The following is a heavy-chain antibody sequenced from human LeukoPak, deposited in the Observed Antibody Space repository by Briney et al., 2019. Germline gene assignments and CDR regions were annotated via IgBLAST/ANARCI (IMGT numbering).Heavy chain of an antibody. V-gene: IGHV4-61*02. Sequence: SQTLSLTCTVSGGSISSGSYYWSWIRQPAGKGLEWIGRIYTSGSTNYNPSLKSRVTISVDTSKNQFSLKLSSVTAADTAVYYCVRYCGGDCYSYYFDYWGQGTLVTVSP. CDR2: IYTSGST. J-gene: IGHJ4*02. CDR1: GGSISSGSYY. D-gene: IGHD2-21*02. CDR3: VRYCGGDCYSYYFDY.